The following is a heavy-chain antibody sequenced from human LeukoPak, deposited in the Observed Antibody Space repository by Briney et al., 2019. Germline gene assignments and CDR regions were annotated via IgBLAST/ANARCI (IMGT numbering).Heavy chain of an antibody. V-gene: IGHV3-21*04. CDR1: GFTFSSYS. J-gene: IGHJ6*03. D-gene: IGHD4-17*01. CDR2: ISSSSRHI. CDR3: AKALEYGESDYMDV. Sequence: GGSLRLSCAASGFTFSSYSMNWVRQAPGKGLEWVSSISSSSRHIYYADSVKGRFTIFRDDAKNSLFLQMDSLRVEDTAMYYCAKALEYGESDYMDVWGKGTTVTVSS.